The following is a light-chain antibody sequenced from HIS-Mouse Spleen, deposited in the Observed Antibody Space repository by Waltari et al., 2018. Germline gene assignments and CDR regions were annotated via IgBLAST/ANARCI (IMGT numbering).Light chain of an antibody. J-gene: IGLJ2*01. Sequence: SYELTQPPSVSVSPGQTARITCSADALPKKSAYWYQQKSGQAPVLVPYEDSKRPSGIPERFAGSSSGTMATLTISGAQVEDEADYYCYSTDSSGNHRVVGGGTKLTVL. CDR2: EDS. CDR1: ALPKKS. CDR3: YSTDSSGNHRV. V-gene: IGLV3-10*01.